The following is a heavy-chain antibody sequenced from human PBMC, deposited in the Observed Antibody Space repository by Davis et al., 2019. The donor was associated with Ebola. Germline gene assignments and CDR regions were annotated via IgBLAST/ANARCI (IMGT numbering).Heavy chain of an antibody. CDR3: ARELAVAYFDY. Sequence: GESLKIPCAASGFTFSSYSMNWVRQAPGKGLEWVSSISSSSSYIYYADSVKGRFTISRDNAKNSLYLQMNSLRAEDTAVYYCARELAVAYFDYWGQGTLVTVSS. D-gene: IGHD6-19*01. CDR1: GFTFSSYS. J-gene: IGHJ4*02. CDR2: ISSSSSYI. V-gene: IGHV3-21*01.